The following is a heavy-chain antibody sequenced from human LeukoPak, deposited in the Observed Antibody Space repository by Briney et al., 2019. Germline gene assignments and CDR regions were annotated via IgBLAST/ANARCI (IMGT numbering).Heavy chain of an antibody. D-gene: IGHD6-19*01. J-gene: IGHJ6*04. CDR2: IIPIFGTA. Sequence: ASVKVSCKASGGTFSSYAISWVRQAPGQGLEWMGGIIPIFGTANYAQKFQGRVTITVDKSTSTAYMELSSLRSEDMAVYYCARVRVAVAGTVDPNNYGMDVWGKGTTVTVSS. V-gene: IGHV1-69*06. CDR1: GGTFSSYA. CDR3: ARVRVAVAGTVDPNNYGMDV.